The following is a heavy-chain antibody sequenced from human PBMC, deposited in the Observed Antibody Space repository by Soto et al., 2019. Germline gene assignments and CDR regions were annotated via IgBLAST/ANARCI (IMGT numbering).Heavy chain of an antibody. D-gene: IGHD5-12*01. CDR1: GYSFTAYY. CDR3: DRDRGENSGYD. Sequence: QVQLVQSGAEVKNPGASVKVSCKASGYSFTAYYIHWVRQAPGQGLEWMGWINSNRGATKSAPKFQCRVTMTRKTSVNTDYMELNWLTSDDTAVYSGDRDRGENSGYDWGQGTLVTVSS. CDR2: INSNRGAT. V-gene: IGHV1-2*02. J-gene: IGHJ4*02.